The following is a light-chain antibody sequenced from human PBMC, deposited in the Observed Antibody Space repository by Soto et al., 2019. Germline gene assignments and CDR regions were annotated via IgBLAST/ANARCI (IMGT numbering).Light chain of an antibody. J-gene: IGLJ1*01. CDR3: SSYTSSSTYV. Sequence: QSALTQPPSVSGSPGQSVTISCTGTSSDVGSYNRVSWYQQPPGTAPKLMIYEVSNRPSGVPDRFSGSKSGSTASLTISGLQAEYLADDYCSSYTSSSTYVFGTGTKVTVL. V-gene: IGLV2-18*02. CDR1: SSDVGSYNR. CDR2: EVS.